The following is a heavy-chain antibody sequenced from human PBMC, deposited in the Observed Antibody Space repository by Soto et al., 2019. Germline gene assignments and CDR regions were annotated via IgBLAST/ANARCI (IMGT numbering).Heavy chain of an antibody. Sequence: QVQLQESGPGLVKPSETLSLTCTVSGVSITPYYWTWIRHPPGKGLEWIGYVYHTGNTYYNPSLKSRVTISLDTSKNQASLRLKSVTAADTAVYYCAREQYNWKLWGQGTLVTVSS. CDR1: GVSITPYY. CDR2: VYHTGNT. J-gene: IGHJ4*02. V-gene: IGHV4-59*01. D-gene: IGHD1-20*01. CDR3: AREQYNWKL.